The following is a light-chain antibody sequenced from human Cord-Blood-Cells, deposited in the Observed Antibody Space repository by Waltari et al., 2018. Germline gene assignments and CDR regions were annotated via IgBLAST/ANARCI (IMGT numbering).Light chain of an antibody. CDR1: QSVSSSY. J-gene: IGKJ1*01. V-gene: IGKV3-20*01. CDR3: QQYGSSPGA. Sequence: EIVLTQSPGTLSLSPGERATLSCRASQSVSSSYLAWYQQKPGQTPRLLIYGASSRATGIPNRFSGSGSGTDCTRTISRLEPEDFAVYYCQQYGSSPGAFGQVTKVEIK. CDR2: GAS.